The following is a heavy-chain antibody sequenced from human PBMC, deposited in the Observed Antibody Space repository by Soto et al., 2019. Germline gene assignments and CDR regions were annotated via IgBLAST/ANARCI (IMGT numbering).Heavy chain of an antibody. D-gene: IGHD6-25*01. Sequence: QVQLQESGPGLVKPSETLSLTCTVSSDSIAGENWWSWVRQPPGMGLAWIGEIFHTGGTNYNPSLKRRVTMEVDKSKNQFSLKLISATAADTAVYYCARVFSSGSGWMYYFDFWGQGTLVSVSS. CDR3: ARVFSSGSGWMYYFDF. V-gene: IGHV4-4*02. CDR2: IFHTGGT. CDR1: SDSIAGENW. J-gene: IGHJ4*02.